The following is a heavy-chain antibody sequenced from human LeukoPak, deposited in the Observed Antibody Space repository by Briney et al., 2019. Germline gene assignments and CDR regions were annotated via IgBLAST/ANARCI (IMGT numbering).Heavy chain of an antibody. Sequence: SETLSLTCSVSGDSISTSSYYWSWIRQPPGKGLEWIGYIYYSGSTNYNPSLKSRVTISVDTSKNQFSLKLSSVTAADTAVYYCARNDGSDKRGRASWYFDLWGRGTLVTVSS. D-gene: IGHD5-24*01. CDR1: GDSISTSSYY. J-gene: IGHJ2*01. CDR2: IYYSGST. V-gene: IGHV4-61*01. CDR3: ARNDGSDKRGRASWYFDL.